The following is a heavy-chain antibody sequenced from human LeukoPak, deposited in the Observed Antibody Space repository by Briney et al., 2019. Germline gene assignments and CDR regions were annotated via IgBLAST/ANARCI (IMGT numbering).Heavy chain of an antibody. CDR3: ARVRPYDILTLLY. J-gene: IGHJ4*02. D-gene: IGHD3-9*01. V-gene: IGHV1-2*02. CDR2: INPNSGGT. Sequence: ASVKVSCKASGYTFTGYYMHWVPQAPGQGLEWMGWINPNSGGTNYAQKFQGRVTMTRDTSISTAYMELSRLRSDDTAVYYCARVRPYDILTLLYWGQGTLVTVSS. CDR1: GYTFTGYY.